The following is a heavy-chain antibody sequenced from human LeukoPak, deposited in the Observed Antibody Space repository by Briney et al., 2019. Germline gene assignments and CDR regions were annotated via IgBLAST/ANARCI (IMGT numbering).Heavy chain of an antibody. V-gene: IGHV4-38-2*01. CDR1: GYSISSGYY. J-gene: IGHJ4*02. D-gene: IGHD3-3*01. CDR3: ARVVYDFWSGASRNYFDY. CDR2: INHSGST. Sequence: KPSETLSLTCAVSGYSISSGYYWGWIRQPPGKGLEWIGEINHSGSTNYNPSLKSRVTISVDTSKNQFSLKLSSVTAADTAVYYCARVVYDFWSGASRNYFDYWGQGTLVTVSS.